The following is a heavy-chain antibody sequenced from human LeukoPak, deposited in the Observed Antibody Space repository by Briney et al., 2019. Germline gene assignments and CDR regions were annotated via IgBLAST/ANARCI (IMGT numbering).Heavy chain of an antibody. D-gene: IGHD7-27*01. CDR3: AREVTGEGQNAFGI. CDR2: IIPNSGGT. CDR1: GSTFTGYY. Sequence: ASVKVSCKASGSTFTGYYIHWVRQAPGQGLEWMGWIIPNSGGTNYAQKFQGRVTVTRDTSISTAYMELSSLRSDDTAVYYCAREVTGEGQNAFGIWGLGTMVTVSS. V-gene: IGHV1-2*02. J-gene: IGHJ3*02.